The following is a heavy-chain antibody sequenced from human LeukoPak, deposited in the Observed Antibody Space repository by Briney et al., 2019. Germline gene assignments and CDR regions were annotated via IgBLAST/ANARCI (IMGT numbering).Heavy chain of an antibody. CDR2: INGDGSSA. CDR3: SRDRTLDY. J-gene: IGHJ4*02. V-gene: IGHV3-74*01. Sequence: GGSLRLSCAASGFTVWSYWMYWVRQAPGKGLVWVSLINGDGSSATYADSVEGRFTISSDSAKNTLYLQMNSLRAEDTDVYYCSRDRTLDYWGRGTLVTVSS. CDR1: GFTVWSYW.